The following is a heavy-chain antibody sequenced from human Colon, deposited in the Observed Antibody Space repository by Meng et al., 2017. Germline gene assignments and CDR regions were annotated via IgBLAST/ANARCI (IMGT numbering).Heavy chain of an antibody. J-gene: IGHJ4*02. CDR3: IHRREDPRSAYYYLDN. V-gene: IGHV2-5*02. D-gene: IGHD1-26*01. Sequence: QITLNESGPTLVKPTQTLTLTCTLSGLSLSSSGVSVGWIRQPPGKALEWLALIYWDDTKRYSPSLKNRLTITKDTSRNRVVLTVTDVDPVDTATYYRIHRREDPRSAYYYLDNWGRGTLVTVSS. CDR2: IYWDDTK. CDR1: GLSLSSSGVS.